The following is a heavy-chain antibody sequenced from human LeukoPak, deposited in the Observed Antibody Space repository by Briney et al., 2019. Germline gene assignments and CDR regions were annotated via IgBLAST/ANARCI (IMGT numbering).Heavy chain of an antibody. CDR2: INPNSGGT. D-gene: IGHD3-10*01. J-gene: IGHJ6*03. Sequence: ASVKVSCKASGYTFTGYYMHWVRQAPGQGLEWMGWINPNSGGTNYAQKFQGRVTMTRDTSISTAYMELSRLRSDDTAVYYCATDDGGYYYYMDVWGKGTTVTVSS. CDR1: GYTFTGYY. V-gene: IGHV1-2*02. CDR3: ATDDGGYYYYMDV.